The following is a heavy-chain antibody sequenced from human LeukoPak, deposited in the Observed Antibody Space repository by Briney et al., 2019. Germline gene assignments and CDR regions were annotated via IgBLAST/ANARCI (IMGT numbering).Heavy chain of an antibody. Sequence: GSLRISCAASGFPFWGTRMNLVRQVPGPGLGGVANIKQDGSEKFYVASVKGRFTISRDNGKSSLYLQMNSLRAEDTALYYCATSYDMGWLIGYWGQGTLVTVSS. CDR2: IKQDGSEK. CDR1: GFPFWGTR. J-gene: IGHJ4*02. D-gene: IGHD3/OR15-3a*01. CDR3: ATSYDMGWLIGY. V-gene: IGHV3-7*03.